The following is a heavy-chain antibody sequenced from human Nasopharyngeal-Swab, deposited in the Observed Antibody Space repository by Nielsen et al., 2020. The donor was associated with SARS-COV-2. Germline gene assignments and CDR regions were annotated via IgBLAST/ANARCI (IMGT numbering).Heavy chain of an antibody. J-gene: IGHJ4*02. CDR3: ARGRTGLAFDY. CDR2: ISYDGSNK. V-gene: IGHV3-30*03. D-gene: IGHD3/OR15-3a*01. Sequence: WIRQPPGKGPEWVAVISYDGSNKYYADSVKGRFTISRDNSKNTLYLQMNSLRAEDTAVYYCARGRTGLAFDYWGQGTLVTVSS.